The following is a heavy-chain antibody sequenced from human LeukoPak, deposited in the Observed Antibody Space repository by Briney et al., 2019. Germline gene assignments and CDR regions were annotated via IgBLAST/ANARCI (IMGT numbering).Heavy chain of an antibody. D-gene: IGHD6-13*01. CDR2: ISTTGNNI. CDR3: ARERRGYTTSWYNAFDI. CDR1: GFTFSSYE. Sequence: GALRLSCAASGFTFSSYEMNWVRQAPGKGLEWVSYISTTGNNIYYADSVKGRFTISRDNAKNSLFLQMNSLRAGDTAVYYCARERRGYTTSWYNAFDIWGQGTMVTVSS. V-gene: IGHV3-48*03. J-gene: IGHJ3*02.